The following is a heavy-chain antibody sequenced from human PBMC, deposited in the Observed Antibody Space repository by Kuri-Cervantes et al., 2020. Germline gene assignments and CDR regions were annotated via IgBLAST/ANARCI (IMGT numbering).Heavy chain of an antibody. D-gene: IGHD3-22*01. J-gene: IGHJ4*02. Sequence: SETLSLTCTVSGGSISSYYWSWIRQPAGKGLEWIGRIYISGTTNYNPSLKSRVTISVDKSTNQFSLKLSSVTAADTAMYYCASENYDSSGYYFGLHYWGQGTLVTVSS. CDR2: IYISGTT. CDR3: ASENYDSSGYYFGLHY. CDR1: GGSISSYY. V-gene: IGHV4-4*07.